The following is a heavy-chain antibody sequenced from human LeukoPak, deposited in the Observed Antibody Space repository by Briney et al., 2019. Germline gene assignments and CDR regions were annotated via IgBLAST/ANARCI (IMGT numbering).Heavy chain of an antibody. CDR1: GFTFSSYS. CDR2: ISSSSSTI. CDR3: ARAKRNGFDI. V-gene: IGHV3-48*01. Sequence: GGSLRLSCAASGFTFSSYSMNWVRQAPGKGLEWVSSISSSSSTIYYADSVKGRFTISRDNAKNSLYLQMDSLRAEDTAVYYCARAKRNGFDIWGQGTMISVSS. J-gene: IGHJ3*02.